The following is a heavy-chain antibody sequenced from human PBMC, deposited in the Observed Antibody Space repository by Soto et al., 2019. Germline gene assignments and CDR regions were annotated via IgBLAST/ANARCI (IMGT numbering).Heavy chain of an antibody. V-gene: IGHV2-5*02. D-gene: IGHD1-7*01. CDR3: AHRLTLNSDWNYGRFDY. CDR1: GFSLTTSGVG. Sequence: QITLKESGPALVKPTQTLTLTCTFSGFSLTTSGVGVGWIRQPPGKALEWLALIYWDDDKRYCPSLRRRLTLTYAPTRNLRVLTMTTMDPVDTATYFCAHRLTLNSDWNYGRFDYWGQGTLVTVSS. J-gene: IGHJ4*02. CDR2: IYWDDDK.